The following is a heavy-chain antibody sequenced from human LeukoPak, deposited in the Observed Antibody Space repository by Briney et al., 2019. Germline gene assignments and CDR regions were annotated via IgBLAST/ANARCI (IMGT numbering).Heavy chain of an antibody. CDR2: IYPGDSDT. Sequence: PGEPLKISCKASGYSFASYWIGWVRQMPGKGLEWMGIIYPGDSDTRYSPSFQGQVTISADKSITTAYLQWSSLQASDTAMYYCARHAYGDLYFDHWGQGTLVTVSS. V-gene: IGHV5-51*01. CDR3: ARHAYGDLYFDH. CDR1: GYSFASYW. D-gene: IGHD4-17*01. J-gene: IGHJ4*02.